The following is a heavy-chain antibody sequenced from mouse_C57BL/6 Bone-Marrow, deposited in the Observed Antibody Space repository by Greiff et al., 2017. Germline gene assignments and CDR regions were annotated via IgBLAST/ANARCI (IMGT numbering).Heavy chain of an antibody. CDR3: ARSRWAWFAY. CDR2: IYPGDGDT. D-gene: IGHD4-1*01. Sequence: VQLQQSGPELVKPGASVKISCKASGYAFSSSWMNWVKQRPGKGLEWIGRIYPGDGDTNYNGKFKGKATLTADKSSSTAYMQLSSLTSEGSAVYFCARSRWAWFAYWGQGTLVTVSA. J-gene: IGHJ3*01. V-gene: IGHV1-82*01. CDR1: GYAFSSSW.